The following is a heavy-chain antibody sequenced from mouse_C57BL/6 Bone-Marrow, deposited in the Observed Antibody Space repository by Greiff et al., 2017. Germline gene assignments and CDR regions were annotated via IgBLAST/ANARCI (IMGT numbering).Heavy chain of an antibody. V-gene: IGHV5-17*01. CDR1: GFTFSDYG. D-gene: IGHD1-1*01. J-gene: IGHJ1*03. CDR2: ISSGSSTI. Sequence: EVQVVESGGGLVKPGGSLKLSCAASGFTFSDYGMHWVRQAPEKGLEWVAYISSGSSTIYYADTVKGRFTLSRDNAKNTLFLQMTSLRSEDTAMYYCARRRTVVADWYFDVWGTGTTVTVSS. CDR3: ARRRTVVADWYFDV.